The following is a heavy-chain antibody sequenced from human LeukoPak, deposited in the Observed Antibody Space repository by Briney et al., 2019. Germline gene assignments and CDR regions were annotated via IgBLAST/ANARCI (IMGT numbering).Heavy chain of an antibody. CDR3: AKVVGATPYYFDY. J-gene: IGHJ4*02. D-gene: IGHD1-26*01. CDR1: GFPFSSYA. CDR2: IVGGVGST. Sequence: GGSLRLSCAASGFPFSSYAMGWVRQAPGKGLEWVSGIVGGVGSTYYADSVKGRFTISRDSYKNTLYLQMNSLRAEDTAIYYCAKVVGATPYYFDYWGQGTLVTVSS. V-gene: IGHV3-23*01.